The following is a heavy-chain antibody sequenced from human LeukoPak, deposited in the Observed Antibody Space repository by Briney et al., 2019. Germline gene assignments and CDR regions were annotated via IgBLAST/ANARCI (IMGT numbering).Heavy chain of an antibody. Sequence: RAGRSLRLSCTGSGFTFGDYAMSWVRQAPGKGLEWVGFIRSKAYGGTTEYAASVQGRFTISRDDSKSIAYLQMNSLKTEDTAVYYCTRSTPYYYDSSGYYQNFVYWGQGTLVTVSS. J-gene: IGHJ4*02. D-gene: IGHD3-22*01. CDR2: IRSKAYGGTT. V-gene: IGHV3-49*04. CDR3: TRSTPYYYDSSGYYQNFVY. CDR1: GFTFGDYA.